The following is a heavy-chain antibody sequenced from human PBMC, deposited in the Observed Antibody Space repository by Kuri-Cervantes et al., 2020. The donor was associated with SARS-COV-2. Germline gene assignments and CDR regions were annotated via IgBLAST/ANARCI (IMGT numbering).Heavy chain of an antibody. CDR3: VRDCTISSCSNAGKY. CDR2: ISYDGGRT. V-gene: IGHV3-74*03. D-gene: IGHD6-13*01. Sequence: GESLKISCAASGFTFSDYWMHWVRQAPGKGPMWVSRISYDGGRTMYADSARGRFTISRDNAKNTLFLQMNSLRLEDTAVYYCVRDCTISSCSNAGKYWGQGTLVTVSS. J-gene: IGHJ4*02. CDR1: GFTFSDYW.